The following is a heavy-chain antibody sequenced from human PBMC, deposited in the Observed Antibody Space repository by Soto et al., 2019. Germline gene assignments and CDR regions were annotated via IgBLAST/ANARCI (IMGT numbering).Heavy chain of an antibody. CDR1: GGSISSGDYY. J-gene: IGHJ4*02. D-gene: IGHD5-12*01. CDR2: IYYSGST. V-gene: IGHV4-30-4*01. Sequence: SETLALTCTVSGGSISSGDYYWSWIRKPPGKGLEWIGYIYYSGSTYHNPSLKSRVTISVDTSKNQFSLKLSSVTAADTAVYYCARDRLRLGFLDYWGQGTLVTVSS. CDR3: ARDRLRLGFLDY.